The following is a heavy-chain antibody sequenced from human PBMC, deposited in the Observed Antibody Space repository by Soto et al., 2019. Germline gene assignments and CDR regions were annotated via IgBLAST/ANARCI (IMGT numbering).Heavy chain of an antibody. CDR2: FIPIFGTS. CDR3: ARGELKTGSVPYSMDV. V-gene: IGHV1-69*01. CDR1: GGTFSTYG. Sequence: QVQLVQSGAEVKSPGSSVKVSCKAYGGTFSTYGISWVRQAPGQGLEWMGGFIPIFGTSNYAQKFQGRLTISADEPTSTAYMELSSLRSDDTAVYYCARGELKTGSVPYSMDVWGQGTTVAVSS. J-gene: IGHJ6*02. D-gene: IGHD1-1*01.